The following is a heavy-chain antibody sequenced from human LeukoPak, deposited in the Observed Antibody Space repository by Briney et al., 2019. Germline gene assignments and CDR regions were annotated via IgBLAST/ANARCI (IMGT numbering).Heavy chain of an antibody. CDR3: ARRHHPFYYYDSRGVFFDY. CDR2: IYYSGST. V-gene: IGHV4-39*01. CDR1: GGSISSSSYY. Sequence: SETLSLTCTVFGGSISSSSYYWGWIRQPPGKGLEWIGSIYYSGSTYYNPSLKSRVTISVDTSKNQFSLKLSSVTAADTAVYYCARRHHPFYYYDSRGVFFDYWGQGTLVTVSS. D-gene: IGHD3-22*01. J-gene: IGHJ4*02.